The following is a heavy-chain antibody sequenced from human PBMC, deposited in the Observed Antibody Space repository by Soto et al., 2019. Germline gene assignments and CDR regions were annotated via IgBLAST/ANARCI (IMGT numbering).Heavy chain of an antibody. D-gene: IGHD1-26*01. V-gene: IGHV4-30-4*01. CDR1: GGSISSGDYY. CDR3: ASRRSRGRALLFDP. J-gene: IGHJ5*02. CDR2: IYYSGST. Sequence: SETLSLTCTVSGGSISSGDYYWSWIRQPPGKGLEWIGYIYYSGSTYYNPSLKSRVIISVDTSKNQFSLKLSSVTAADTAVYYCASRRSRGRALLFDPWGQGTLVTVSS.